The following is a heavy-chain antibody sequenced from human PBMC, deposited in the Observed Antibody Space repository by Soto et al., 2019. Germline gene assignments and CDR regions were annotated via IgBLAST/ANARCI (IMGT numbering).Heavy chain of an antibody. CDR2: IYYTGST. Sequence: SETLSLTCSVSGDPISSRSYYLGWIRQPPGRGLEWVATIYYTGSTNYNPSLESRVTVSIDTSKNQFSLKLSSVTAADTAVYYCARHGYFGSGTYYIPDYWGQGTLVTVSS. D-gene: IGHD3-10*01. J-gene: IGHJ4*02. CDR1: GDPISSRSYY. V-gene: IGHV4-39*01. CDR3: ARHGYFGSGTYYIPDY.